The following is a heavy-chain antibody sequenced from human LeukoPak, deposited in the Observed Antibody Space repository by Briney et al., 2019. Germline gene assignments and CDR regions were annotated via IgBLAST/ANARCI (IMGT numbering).Heavy chain of an antibody. CDR1: GFTFSNYS. CDR3: ARDMRDILTGYFGGFVPDY. J-gene: IGHJ4*02. CDR2: ISNNVSNK. Sequence: GGSLRLSCAASGFTFSNYSMHWVRQAPGKGLEWVSVISNNVSNKYYADSVKGRFTISRDNSKNTLYLQMNSLRAEDTAVYYCARDMRDILTGYFGGFVPDYWGQGTLAPVS. V-gene: IGHV3-30*04. D-gene: IGHD3-9*01.